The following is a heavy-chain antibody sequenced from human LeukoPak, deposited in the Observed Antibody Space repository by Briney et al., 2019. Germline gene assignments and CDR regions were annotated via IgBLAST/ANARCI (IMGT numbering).Heavy chain of an antibody. D-gene: IGHD6-13*01. Sequence: GSLRLSCAGSGFTFYNYSINLVRQAPGKGLEWVAVISYIGNNKYHADSVKGRFTVSRDNSKNTLYLQMNSLRAEDTAVYYCAKDGDIAAAGYYFDYWGQGTLVTVSS. CDR2: ISYIGNNK. J-gene: IGHJ4*02. V-gene: IGHV3-30*18. CDR1: GFTFYNYS. CDR3: AKDGDIAAAGYYFDY.